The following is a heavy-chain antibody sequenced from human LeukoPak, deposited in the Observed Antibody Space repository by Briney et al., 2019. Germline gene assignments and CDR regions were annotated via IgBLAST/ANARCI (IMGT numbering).Heavy chain of an antibody. V-gene: IGHV1-18*01. J-gene: IGHJ3*02. CDR2: LSAYNGNT. CDR3: ARDWADIVVVVAATHDNDAFDI. Sequence: GASVKVSCKASGYTFTSYGSSWVRQAPGQGLEWMGWLSAYNGNTNYAQKLQGRVTMTTDTSTSTAYMELRSLRSDDTAVYYCARDWADIVVVVAATHDNDAFDIWGQGTMVTVSS. D-gene: IGHD2-15*01. CDR1: GYTFTSYG.